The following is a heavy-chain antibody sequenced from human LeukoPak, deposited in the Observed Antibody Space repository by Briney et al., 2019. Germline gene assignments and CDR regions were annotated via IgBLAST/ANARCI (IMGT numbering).Heavy chain of an antibody. Sequence: ASVKVSCKASGYTFTSYYMHWVRQAPGQGLEWMGIINPSGGSTSYAQKFQGRVTMTRDTSTSTVYMELSSLRSEDTAVYYCARGRPSRLHSGTSHFQHWGQGTLVTVSS. CDR2: INPSGGST. CDR1: GYTFTSYY. V-gene: IGHV1-46*01. D-gene: IGHD1-26*01. J-gene: IGHJ1*01. CDR3: ARGRPSRLHSGTSHFQH.